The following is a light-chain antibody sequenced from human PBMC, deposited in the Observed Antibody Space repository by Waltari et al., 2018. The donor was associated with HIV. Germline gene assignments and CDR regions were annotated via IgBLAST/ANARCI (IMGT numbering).Light chain of an antibody. Sequence: QSVLTQPPSASGTPGRRVTISCSGSSSNIGSNTVSWYQKLPGTAPKLLMYSNSQRPSGVPDRFSGSKSGTSASLAISGLQSEDEADYYCAAWDDSLGVVFGGGTKVTVL. CDR2: SNS. CDR1: SSNIGSNT. J-gene: IGLJ2*01. CDR3: AAWDDSLGVV. V-gene: IGLV1-44*01.